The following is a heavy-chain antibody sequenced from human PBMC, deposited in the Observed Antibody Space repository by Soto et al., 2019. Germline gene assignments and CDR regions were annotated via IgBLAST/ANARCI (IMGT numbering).Heavy chain of an antibody. V-gene: IGHV1-3*01. Sequence: ASVKVSCKASGYTFTSYAMHWVRQAPGQRLEWMGWINAGNGNTKYSQKFQGRVTITRDTSASTAYMELSSLRSEDTAVYYCARAIVDTAMVTGLLYYYYCYGMDVWGQGTTVTVSS. D-gene: IGHD5-18*01. J-gene: IGHJ6*02. CDR2: INAGNGNT. CDR1: GYTFTSYA. CDR3: ARAIVDTAMVTGLLYYYYCYGMDV.